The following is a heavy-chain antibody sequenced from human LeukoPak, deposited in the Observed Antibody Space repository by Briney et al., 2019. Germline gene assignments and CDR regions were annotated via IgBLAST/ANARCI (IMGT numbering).Heavy chain of an antibody. CDR3: ATGLWFGELLYY. D-gene: IGHD3-10*01. CDR2: ISSNGGST. Sequence: PGGSLRLSCAASGFTFSTYGMHWVRQAPGKGLEYVSAISSNGGSTYYANSVKGRFTISRDNSKNTLYLQVGSLRAEDMAVYYCATGLWFGELLYYWGQGTLVTVSS. J-gene: IGHJ4*02. CDR1: GFTFSTYG. V-gene: IGHV3-64*01.